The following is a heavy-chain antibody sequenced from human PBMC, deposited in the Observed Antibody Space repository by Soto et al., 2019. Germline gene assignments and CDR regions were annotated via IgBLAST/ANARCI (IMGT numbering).Heavy chain of an antibody. CDR2: ISSGSDSI. D-gene: IGHD6-19*01. V-gene: IGHV3-21*01. CDR3: ARDRSADRFVQYFQH. Sequence: PGGSLRLSCAASGFIFTSYSMVWVRLAPGKGLEWVASISSGSDSIFYADSVKGRFTVSRDNAKNSLFLQMNNLRAEDTAVYFCARDRSADRFVQYFQHWGQATQVTVSS. J-gene: IGHJ1*01. CDR1: GFIFTSYS.